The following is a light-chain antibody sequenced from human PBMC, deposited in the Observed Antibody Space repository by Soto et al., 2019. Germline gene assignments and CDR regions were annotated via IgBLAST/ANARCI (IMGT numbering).Light chain of an antibody. CDR2: GAS. V-gene: IGKV3-15*01. CDR1: QSVRSN. CDR3: QQYNNWPLT. Sequence: EIVMTQSPATLSVSPGERATVSCRASQSVRSNLAWYQQKPGQAPRLLIYGASTRATGIPARFSGSGSGTEFTLTISSLQSEDFAVYYCQQYNNWPLTFGQGTKVDIK. J-gene: IGKJ1*01.